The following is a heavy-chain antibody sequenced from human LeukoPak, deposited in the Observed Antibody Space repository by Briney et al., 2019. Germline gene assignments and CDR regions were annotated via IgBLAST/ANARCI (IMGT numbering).Heavy chain of an antibody. CDR3: ARGRKPLINYNWFDP. CDR1: GYTFTSYA. V-gene: IGHV7-4-1*02. CDR2: INTNTGNP. J-gene: IGHJ5*02. D-gene: IGHD2-8*01. Sequence: ASVKVSCKASGYTFTSYAMNWVRQAPGQGLEWMGWINTNTGNPTYAQGFTGRFVFSLDTPVSTAYLQISSLKAEDTAVYYCARGRKPLINYNWFDPWGQGTLVTVSS.